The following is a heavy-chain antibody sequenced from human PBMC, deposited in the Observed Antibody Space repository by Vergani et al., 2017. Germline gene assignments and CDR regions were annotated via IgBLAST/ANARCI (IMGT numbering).Heavy chain of an antibody. CDR2: ISAYNGNT. V-gene: IGHV1-18*01. D-gene: IGHD3-3*01. Sequence: QVQLVQSGAEVKKPGASVKVSCKASGYTFTSYGISWVRQAPGQGLEWMGWISAYNGNTNYAQKLQGRVTMTRNTSISTAYMELSSLRSEDTAVYYCARDIPINDFWSGYFPYYFDYWGQGTLVTVSS. J-gene: IGHJ4*02. CDR1: GYTFTSYG. CDR3: ARDIPINDFWSGYFPYYFDY.